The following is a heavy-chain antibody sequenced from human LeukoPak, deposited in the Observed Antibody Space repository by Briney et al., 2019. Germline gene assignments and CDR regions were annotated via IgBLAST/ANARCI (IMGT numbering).Heavy chain of an antibody. Sequence: PGGSLRLSCAASGFTFSSYSMNWVRQAPGKGLEWVSYISSGGTTIYYADSVKGRFTISRDKAKNSVYLQMSSLRAEDTAVYYCARGFNPYDFWSGYGDANFDYWGQGTLVTVSS. CDR1: GFTFSSYS. V-gene: IGHV3-48*01. CDR2: ISSGGTTI. CDR3: ARGFNPYDFWSGYGDANFDY. D-gene: IGHD3-3*01. J-gene: IGHJ4*02.